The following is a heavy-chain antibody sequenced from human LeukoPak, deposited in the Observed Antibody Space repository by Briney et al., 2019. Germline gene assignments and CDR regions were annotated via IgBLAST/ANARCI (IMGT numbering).Heavy chain of an antibody. J-gene: IGHJ4*02. Sequence: ASVKVSCKASGYTFTSYAMHWVRQAPGQRLEWMGIINPSGGSTSYAQKFQGRVTMTRDTSTSTVYMELSSLRSEDTAVYYCARRERYCSSTSCYAFFDYWGPGTLVTVSS. CDR2: INPSGGST. CDR1: GYTFTSYA. V-gene: IGHV1-46*01. D-gene: IGHD2-2*01. CDR3: ARRERYCSSTSCYAFFDY.